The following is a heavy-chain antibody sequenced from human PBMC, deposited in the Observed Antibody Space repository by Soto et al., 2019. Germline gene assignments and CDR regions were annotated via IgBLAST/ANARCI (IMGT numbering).Heavy chain of an antibody. J-gene: IGHJ6*02. CDR2: INTNTGNP. CDR3: AREAAAGTFYYYGMDV. Sequence: QVQLVQSGSELKKPGASVKVSCKASGYTFTSYAMNWVRQAPGQGLEWMGWINTNTGNPTYAQGFSGRFVFSLDTSVSTAYLQICSLKAEDTAVYYCAREAAAGTFYYYGMDVWGQGTTVTVSS. D-gene: IGHD6-13*01. V-gene: IGHV7-4-1*01. CDR1: GYTFTSYA.